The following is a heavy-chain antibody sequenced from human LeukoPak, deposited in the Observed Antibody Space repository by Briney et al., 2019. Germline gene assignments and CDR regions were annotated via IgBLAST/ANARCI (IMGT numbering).Heavy chain of an antibody. J-gene: IGHJ4*02. CDR3: ASTYGNSVSRWAFDY. CDR2: IYDSGTT. CDR1: GASITDYY. Sequence: SETLSLTCIVSGASITDYYWSWVRQPPGKGLEWIGCIYDSGTTNYNPSLKSRVAISRDTSKKQVSLKLSSVNAADTAVYYFASTYGNSVSRWAFDYWGQGSLVTVSS. V-gene: IGHV4-59*01. D-gene: IGHD3-16*01.